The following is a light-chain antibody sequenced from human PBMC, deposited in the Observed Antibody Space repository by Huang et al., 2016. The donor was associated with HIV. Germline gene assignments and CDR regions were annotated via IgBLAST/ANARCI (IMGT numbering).Light chain of an antibody. CDR1: QSVSSS. Sequence: EIVLTQSPATLSLSPGESATLSCKPSQSVSSSVAWYQQKPGQSPRLLIYDTSNRATGIPARFSGSESGTDFTLTISSLEPEDFAVYYCKQRSNWPLFTFGPGTKVDIK. J-gene: IGKJ3*01. CDR3: KQRSNWPLFT. CDR2: DTS. V-gene: IGKV3-11*01.